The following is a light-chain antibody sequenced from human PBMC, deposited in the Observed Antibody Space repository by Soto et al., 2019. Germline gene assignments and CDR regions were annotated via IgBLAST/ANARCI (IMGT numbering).Light chain of an antibody. J-gene: IGLJ2*01. CDR3: QSYDSSLSGVV. V-gene: IGLV1-40*01. CDR1: SSNIGTHYD. Sequence: QSVLTQPPSVSGAPGQRVTISCTGSSSNIGTHYDVHWYQQLPGTAPKLLIYANSNRPSGVPDRFSGSKSGTSASLAITGFQAEDEADYYCQSYDSSLSGVVFGGGTKLTVL. CDR2: ANS.